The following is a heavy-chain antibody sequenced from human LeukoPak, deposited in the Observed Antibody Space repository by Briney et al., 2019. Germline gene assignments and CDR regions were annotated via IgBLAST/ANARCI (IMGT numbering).Heavy chain of an antibody. CDR3: ARNSIAAAGYDY. CDR2: IYSGGST. V-gene: IGHV3-53*01. CDR1: GFTFSSNY. J-gene: IGHJ4*02. D-gene: IGHD6-13*01. Sequence: GGSLRLSCAASGFTFSSNYMSWVRQAPGKGLEWVSVIYSGGSTYYADSVKGRFTISRDNSKNTLYLQMNSLRAEDTAVYYCARNSIAAAGYDYWGQGTLVTVSS.